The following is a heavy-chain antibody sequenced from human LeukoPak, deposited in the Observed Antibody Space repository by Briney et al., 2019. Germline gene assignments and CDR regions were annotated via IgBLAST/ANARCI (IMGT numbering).Heavy chain of an antibody. CDR1: GGSISSYY. CDR2: IYYSGST. Sequence: SETLSLTCTVSGGSISSYYWSWIRQPPGKGLEWIGYIYYSGSTNYNPSLKSRVTISVDTSKNQFSLKLSSVTAADTAVYYCARGSGRSYNRIYWYFDLWGRGTLVTVSS. J-gene: IGHJ2*01. CDR3: ARGSGRSYNRIYWYFDL. D-gene: IGHD1-26*01. V-gene: IGHV4-59*01.